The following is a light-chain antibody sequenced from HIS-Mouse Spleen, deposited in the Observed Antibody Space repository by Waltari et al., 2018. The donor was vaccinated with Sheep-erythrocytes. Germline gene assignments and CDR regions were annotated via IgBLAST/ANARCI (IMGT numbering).Light chain of an antibody. CDR3: CSYAGSYNHV. CDR1: SRDVGGYNY. Sequence: QSALTQPRSVSGSPGQSVTLSCTGTSRDVGGYNYLSCYQHHPGKAPKLMIYDVSKRPSGVPDRFSGSKSGNTASLTISGLQAENEADYYCCSYAGSYNHVFATGTKVTVL. J-gene: IGLJ1*01. CDR2: DVS. V-gene: IGLV2-11*01.